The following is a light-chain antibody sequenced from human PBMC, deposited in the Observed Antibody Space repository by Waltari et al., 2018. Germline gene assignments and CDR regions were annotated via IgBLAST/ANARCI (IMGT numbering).Light chain of an antibody. CDR3: GTWDSSLSVGL. J-gene: IGLJ2*01. CDR2: HNN. Sequence: QSVLTQPPSVSAAPGQKVPISRTGSSSNLGNNFVSWYQHPPRTAPKLLIYHNNQRPPGIPDRFSGSKSGTSATLGITGLQTGDEADYYCGTWDSSLSVGLFGGGTKLTVL. CDR1: SSNLGNNF. V-gene: IGLV1-51*01.